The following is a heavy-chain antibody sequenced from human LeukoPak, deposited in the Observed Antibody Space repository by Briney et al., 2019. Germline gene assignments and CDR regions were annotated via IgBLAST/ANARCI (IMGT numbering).Heavy chain of an antibody. J-gene: IGHJ6*04. CDR3: ARALSSTRTLDV. D-gene: IGHD2-2*01. Sequence: SETLSLTCAVYGGSFSGYYWSWIRQPPGKGLEWIGEINHSGSTNYNPSLKSRVTISVDTSKNQFSLKLSSVTAADTAVYYCARALSSTRTLDVWGKGITVTVSS. V-gene: IGHV4-34*01. CDR2: INHSGST. CDR1: GGSFSGYY.